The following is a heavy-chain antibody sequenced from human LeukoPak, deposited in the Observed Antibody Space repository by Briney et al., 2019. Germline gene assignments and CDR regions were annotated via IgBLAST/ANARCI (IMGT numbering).Heavy chain of an antibody. CDR1: GFTFSSYW. V-gene: IGHV3-7*03. D-gene: IGHD3-10*01. CDR2: IKQDGSEK. CDR3: AKDAYYGSGSYYGPTDY. Sequence: GGSLRLSCAASGFTFSSYWMSGVRRAPGKGLEWVAHIKQDGSEKYYVDSVKGRFTISRDNAKNSLYLQMNSLRAEDTAVYYCAKDAYYGSGSYYGPTDYWGQGTLVTVSS. J-gene: IGHJ4*02.